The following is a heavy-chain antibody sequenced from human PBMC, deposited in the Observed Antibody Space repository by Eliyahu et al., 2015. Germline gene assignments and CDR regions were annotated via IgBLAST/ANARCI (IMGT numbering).Heavy chain of an antibody. V-gene: IGHV3-30*18. CDR2: VSYDGTKT. CDR3: AKDMTPLRYFDWSPIDY. CDR1: GFTFXXXG. J-gene: IGHJ4*02. Sequence: QVQLEESGGGVVQPGRSLXLXCAAXGFTFXXXGLHWVRQAPGKGLEWVAIVSYDGTKTYYADSVKGRFTISRDNAKNTVYLQMNSLRADDTAVYYCAKDMTPLRYFDWSPIDYWGQGTLVTVSS. D-gene: IGHD3-9*01.